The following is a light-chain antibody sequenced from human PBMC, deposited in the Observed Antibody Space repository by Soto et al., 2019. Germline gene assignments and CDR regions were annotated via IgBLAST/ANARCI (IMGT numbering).Light chain of an antibody. J-gene: IGKJ4*01. CDR3: QQHKDWPLT. CDR2: AAF. V-gene: IGKV3-15*01. Sequence: EIVMTQSPATLSVSPGESVTLSCRASQSISTSVAWYQQKPGQAPRLLLYAAFTRATGVPARFSGSGSGTEFALSISGLQSEDFAVYHCQQHKDWPLTFGGGTKVEMK. CDR1: QSISTS.